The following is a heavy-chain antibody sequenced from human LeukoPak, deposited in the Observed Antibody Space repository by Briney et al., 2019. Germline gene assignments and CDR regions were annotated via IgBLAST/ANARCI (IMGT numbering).Heavy chain of an antibody. CDR3: ARPRSGASSFDY. V-gene: IGHV3-33*01. Sequence: GGSLRLSCAASGFTFSGCGMHWVRQAPGKGLEWVAFIWYDGRDKYYADSVKGRFTISRDNAKNSLYLQMNSLRAEDTAVYYCARPRSGASSFDYWGQGTLVTVSS. J-gene: IGHJ4*02. CDR1: GFTFSGCG. D-gene: IGHD1-26*01. CDR2: IWYDGRDK.